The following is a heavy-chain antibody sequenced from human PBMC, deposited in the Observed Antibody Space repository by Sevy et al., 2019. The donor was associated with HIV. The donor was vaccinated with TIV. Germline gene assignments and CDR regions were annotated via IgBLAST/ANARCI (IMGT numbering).Heavy chain of an antibody. J-gene: IGHJ2*01. D-gene: IGHD5-18*01. CDR1: GYTFTSYD. Sequence: GPVKVSCKASGYTFTSYDINWVRQATGQGLEWMGWMNPNSGNTGYAQKFQGRVTMTRNTSISTAYMELSSLRSEDTAVYYCARVAVDTDMVTNYWYFDLWGRGTLVTVSS. V-gene: IGHV1-8*01. CDR3: ARVAVDTDMVTNYWYFDL. CDR2: MNPNSGNT.